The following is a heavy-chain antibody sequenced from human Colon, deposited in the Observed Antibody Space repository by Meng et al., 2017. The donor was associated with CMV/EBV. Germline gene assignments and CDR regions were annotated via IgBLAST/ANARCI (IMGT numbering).Heavy chain of an antibody. J-gene: IGHJ4*02. Sequence: SGRSISTSSVSWGWIRQPPGGGLQCIGSINHSGNTYRNPSLWGRVSMSVDTAKNQFSLNLSSVTAADTSIYYCARPSDNGWYYFDSWGQGTLVTVSS. CDR2: INHSGNT. V-gene: IGHV4-39*01. CDR1: GRSISTSSVS. D-gene: IGHD6-19*01. CDR3: ARPSDNGWYYFDS.